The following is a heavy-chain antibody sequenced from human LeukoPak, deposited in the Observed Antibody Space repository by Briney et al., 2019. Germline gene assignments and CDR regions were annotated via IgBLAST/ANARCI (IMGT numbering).Heavy chain of an antibody. CDR2: FDPENGET. CDR3: ATITVSYYGLLTG. CDR1: GYTLTELS. J-gene: IGHJ4*02. D-gene: IGHD3-9*01. V-gene: IGHV1-24*01. Sequence: WASVKVSCKVSGYTLTELSMHWVRQAPGKGLEWMGGFDPENGETIYAQKFQGRVIMTEDTSEETIVLELSRLRSDDTAVYYCATITVSYYGLLTGWGPGTLVTVSS.